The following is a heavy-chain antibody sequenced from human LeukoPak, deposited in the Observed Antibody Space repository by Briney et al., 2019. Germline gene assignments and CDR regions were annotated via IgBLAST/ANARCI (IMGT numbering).Heavy chain of an antibody. Sequence: PGGSLRLSCAASGFTFSSYAMNRVRQAPGKGLEWVSSISGSSTYIYYADSVKGRFTISRDNAKNSVFLQINNLRAEDTAIYYCARRGYYDSSGYDYWGQGTLVTVSS. CDR3: ARRGYYDSSGYDY. J-gene: IGHJ4*02. V-gene: IGHV3-21*06. D-gene: IGHD3-22*01. CDR2: ISGSSTYI. CDR1: GFTFSSYA.